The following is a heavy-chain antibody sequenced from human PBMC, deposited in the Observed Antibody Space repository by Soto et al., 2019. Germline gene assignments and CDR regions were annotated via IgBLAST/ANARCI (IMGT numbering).Heavy chain of an antibody. Sequence: GGSLRLSCAASGFTFSNAWMNWVRQAPGKGLEWVAVIGYDGRKKYYADPVKGRFTISKDNSKNTLYLQMNSLRAEDTAVYYCAGGTYYYDSSGYYPIPGAFDIWGQGTMVTVSS. CDR2: IGYDGRKK. V-gene: IGHV3-33*08. CDR3: AGGTYYYDSSGYYPIPGAFDI. J-gene: IGHJ3*02. D-gene: IGHD3-22*01. CDR1: GFTFSNAW.